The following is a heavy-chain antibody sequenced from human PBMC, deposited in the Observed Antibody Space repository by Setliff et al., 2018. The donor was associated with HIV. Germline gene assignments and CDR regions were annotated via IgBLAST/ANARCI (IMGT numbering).Heavy chain of an antibody. CDR2: ISSASGGT. V-gene: IGHV1-2*02. CDR1: GYTFTDNY. Sequence: SVKVSCKASGYTFTDNYIHWVRQAPGQGLEWMAWISSASGGTNYAQNFQGRVTVTRDTSINTVYLGVNGLKSDDTAVYYCARDYIHVFDIWGQGTMVTVSS. J-gene: IGHJ3*02. CDR3: ARDYIHVFDI.